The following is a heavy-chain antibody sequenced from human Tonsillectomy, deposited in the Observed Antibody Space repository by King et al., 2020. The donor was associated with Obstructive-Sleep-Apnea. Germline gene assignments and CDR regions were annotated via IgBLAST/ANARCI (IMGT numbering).Heavy chain of an antibody. CDR1: GFTFSSYN. CDR3: AREGGVGFDY. D-gene: IGHD2-15*01. J-gene: IGHJ4*02. CDR2: MSGTSSYL. Sequence: VQLVESGGGLVKPGGSLRLSCAASGFTFSSYNMNWFRQAPGKGLEWVSSMSGTSSYLYYADSGKGRFTISRDNAKSSLDLQMNSLRAEDTAVYYCAREGGVGFDYWGQGTLVTVSS. V-gene: IGHV3-21*06.